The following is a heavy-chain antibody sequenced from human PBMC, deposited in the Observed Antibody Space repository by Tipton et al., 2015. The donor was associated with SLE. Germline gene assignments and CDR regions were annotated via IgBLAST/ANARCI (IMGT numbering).Heavy chain of an antibody. D-gene: IGHD4-23*01. CDR3: AREGYGGKNGDV. CDR1: GGSFSGKS. CDR2: INHSGST. Sequence: TLSLTCAVYGGSFSGKSWTWIRQPPGKGLEWIGEINHSGSTNYNPSLKSRVTISVDTSKNQFSLKLSSVTAADTAVYYCAREGYGGKNGDVWGKGTTVTVSS. J-gene: IGHJ6*04. V-gene: IGHV4-34*01.